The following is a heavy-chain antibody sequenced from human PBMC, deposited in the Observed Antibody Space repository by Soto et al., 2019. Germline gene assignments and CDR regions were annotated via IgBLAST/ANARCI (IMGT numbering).Heavy chain of an antibody. V-gene: IGHV1-69*13. CDR2: IIPIFGTA. CDR1: GGTFSSYA. J-gene: IGHJ4*02. Sequence: ASVKVSCKASGGTFSSYAISWVRQAPGQGLEWMGGIIPIFGTANYAQKFQGRVTITADESTSTAYMELSSLRSEDTAVYYCARETTVVSIFDYWGQGTLVTVSS. CDR3: ARETTVVSIFDY. D-gene: IGHD4-17*01.